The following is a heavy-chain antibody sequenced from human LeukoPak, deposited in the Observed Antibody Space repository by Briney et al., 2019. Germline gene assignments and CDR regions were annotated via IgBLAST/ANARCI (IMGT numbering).Heavy chain of an antibody. J-gene: IGHJ6*02. CDR2: IKSDGSRT. CDR3: ASDSYYYDDRGSHYYGIDV. CDR1: GFTFSSYW. D-gene: IGHD3-22*01. V-gene: IGHV3-74*01. Sequence: GGSLRLSCGASGFTFSSYWMHWVRQAPGKGLVWVSRIKSDGSRTDYADSVKGRFIISRDNAKNTLYLQMSSLRVEDTAVYYCASDSYYYDDRGSHYYGIDVWGHGTTVTVSS.